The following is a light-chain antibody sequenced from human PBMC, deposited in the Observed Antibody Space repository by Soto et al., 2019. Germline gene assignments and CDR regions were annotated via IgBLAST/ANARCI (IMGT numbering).Light chain of an antibody. V-gene: IGLV2-11*01. CDR1: SSDVGGYDY. CDR2: DVT. J-gene: IGLJ1*01. Sequence: QSVLTQPRSVSESPGQSVTISCTGTSSDVGGYDYVSWYQQHPGKVPKLMIYDVTKRPSGVPDRFSGSKSGNTASLTISGLQAEDEADYFCCSYAGTYTHYVFGTGTKVTVL. CDR3: CSYAGTYTHYV.